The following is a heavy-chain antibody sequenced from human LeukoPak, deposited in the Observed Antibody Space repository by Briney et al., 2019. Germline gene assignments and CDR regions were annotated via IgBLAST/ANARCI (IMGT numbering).Heavy chain of an antibody. Sequence: ASVKVSCKASGGTFSSYAISWVRQAPGQGLEWMGGIIPIFGTANYAQTFQGRVTITADESTSTAYMELSSLRSEDTAVYYCARGGYGYCSSTSCTIDYWGQGTLVTVSS. CDR1: GGTFSSYA. J-gene: IGHJ4*02. CDR3: ARGGYGYCSSTSCTIDY. D-gene: IGHD2-2*03. V-gene: IGHV1-69*13. CDR2: IIPIFGTA.